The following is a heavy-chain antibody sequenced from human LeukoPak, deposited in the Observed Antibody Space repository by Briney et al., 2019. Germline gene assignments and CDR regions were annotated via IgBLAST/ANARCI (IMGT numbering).Heavy chain of an antibody. CDR2: VHSTGYT. D-gene: IGHD3-10*01. CDR3: ARESASVFSMIRGVGRFDP. Sequence: SETLSLTCVVSGGSISNDYWNWIRQPAGRELEWIGRVHSTGYTDYNPSLTSRVTMSVDTSKNQFSLNLKSVTAADTAVYYCARESASVFSMIRGVGRFDPWGQGTLVTVSS. J-gene: IGHJ5*02. CDR1: GGSISNDY. V-gene: IGHV4-4*07.